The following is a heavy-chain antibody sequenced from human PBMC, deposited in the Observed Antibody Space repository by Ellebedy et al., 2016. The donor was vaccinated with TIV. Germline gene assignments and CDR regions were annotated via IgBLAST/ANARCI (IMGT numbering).Heavy chain of an antibody. D-gene: IGHD3-10*01. CDR2: ISYDGNNK. CDR3: AKDFGGDPA. V-gene: IGHV3-30*18. Sequence: GESLKISXSASGFTFSRYAIHWVRQAPGKGLEWVALISYDGNNKYYLDSVKGRFTISRENSKSTLYLQMNSLRTDDTGVYYCAKDFGGDPAWGQGTLVSVSS. CDR1: GFTFSRYA. J-gene: IGHJ4*02.